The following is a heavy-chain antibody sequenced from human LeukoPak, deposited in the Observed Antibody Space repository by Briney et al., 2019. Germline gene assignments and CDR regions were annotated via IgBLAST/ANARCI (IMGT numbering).Heavy chain of an antibody. Sequence: PGGSLRLSCAASGLTFSSYGMHWVRQAPGKGLEWVAVIWYDGSNKYYADSVKGRFTISRDNSKNTLYLQMNSLRTEDTALYYCAKGRRDGYNLGFLDYWGQGTLVTVSS. V-gene: IGHV3-30*02. J-gene: IGHJ4*02. CDR3: AKGRRDGYNLGFLDY. CDR2: IWYDGSNK. CDR1: GLTFSSYG. D-gene: IGHD5-24*01.